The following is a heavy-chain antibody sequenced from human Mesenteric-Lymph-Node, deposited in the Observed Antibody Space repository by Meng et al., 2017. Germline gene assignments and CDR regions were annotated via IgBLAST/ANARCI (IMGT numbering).Heavy chain of an antibody. CDR2: ISSSSSYI. CDR1: GFTFSSYS. J-gene: IGHJ4*02. D-gene: IGHD3-16*01. CDR3: ARVESEGGSVDRHFDN. Sequence: GESLKISCAASGFTFSSYSMNWVRQAPGKGLEWVSSISSSSSYIYYADSVKGRFTISRDNAKNSLYLQMNSLRVEDTAIYYCARVESEGGSVDRHFDNWGQGTLVTVSS. V-gene: IGHV3-21*01.